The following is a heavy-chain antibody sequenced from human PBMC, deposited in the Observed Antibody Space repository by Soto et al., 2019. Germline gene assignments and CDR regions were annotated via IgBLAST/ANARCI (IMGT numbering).Heavy chain of an antibody. CDR1: GFTFSSYA. CDR2: ISGSGGST. CDR3: AKDFPSYYDFWSGYLGYYYYGMDV. Sequence: GGSLRLSCAASGFTFSSYAMSWVRQAPGKGLEWVSAISGSGGSTYYADSVKGRFTISRDNSKNTLYLQMNSLRAEDTAVYYCAKDFPSYYDFWSGYLGYYYYGMDVWGQGTTVTSP. D-gene: IGHD3-3*01. J-gene: IGHJ6*02. V-gene: IGHV3-23*01.